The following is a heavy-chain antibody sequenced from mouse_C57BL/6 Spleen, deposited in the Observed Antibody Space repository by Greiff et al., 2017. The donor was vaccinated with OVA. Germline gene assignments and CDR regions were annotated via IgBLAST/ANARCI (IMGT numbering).Heavy chain of an antibody. CDR3: AREGGPGGDHFDY. V-gene: IGHV5-16*01. CDR1: GFTFSDYY. Sequence: EVKLVESEGGLVQPGSSMKLSCTASGFTFSDYYMAWVRQVPEKGLEWVANINYDGSSTYYLDSLKSRFIISRDNAKNILYLQMSSLKSEDTATYYCAREGGPGGDHFDYWGQGTTLTVSS. J-gene: IGHJ2*01. CDR2: INYDGSST.